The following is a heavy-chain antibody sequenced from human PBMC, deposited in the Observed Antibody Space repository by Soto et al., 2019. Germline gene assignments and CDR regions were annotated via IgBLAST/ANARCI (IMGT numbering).Heavy chain of an antibody. CDR1: GDSISITSYY. D-gene: IGHD1-1*01. J-gene: IGHJ4*02. Sequence: QLQLQESGPGLVKPSETLSLTCTVSGDSISITSYYWGWVRQPPGKGLEWIGSIHYSGSTHYNPSLQSRVTISGDASKKQFYLKLRSVTAADTAVYYCASTNDETLYFDYWGQGTLVTVSS. V-gene: IGHV4-39*01. CDR2: IHYSGST. CDR3: ASTNDETLYFDY.